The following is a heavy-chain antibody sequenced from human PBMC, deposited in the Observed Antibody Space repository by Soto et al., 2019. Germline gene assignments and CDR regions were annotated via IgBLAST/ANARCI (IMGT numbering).Heavy chain of an antibody. J-gene: IGHJ6*02. Sequence: QVQLVQSGAEVKKPGSSVKVSCKASGGTFSSYAISWVRQAPGQGLEWMGGIIPIFGTANYAQKFQGRVTITADKSTSTADMELSSLRSEDTAVYYRAIDRLEVAGTGYYYGMDVWGQGTTVTVSS. CDR1: GGTFSSYA. CDR3: AIDRLEVAGTGYYYGMDV. D-gene: IGHD6-19*01. CDR2: IIPIFGTA. V-gene: IGHV1-69*06.